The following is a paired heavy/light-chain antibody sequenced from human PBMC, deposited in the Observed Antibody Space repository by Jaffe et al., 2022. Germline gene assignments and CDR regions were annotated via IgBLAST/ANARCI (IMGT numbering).Light chain of an antibody. Sequence: DIQLTQSPSFLSTSVGDRITITCRASQGISSYLAWYQQKPGKAPKLLIYAASTLQSGVPSRFSGSGSGTEFTLTISSLQPEDFATYYCQQLNTYLFTFGPGTKVDIK. CDR3: QQLNTYLFT. CDR1: QGISSY. J-gene: IGKJ3*01. CDR2: AAS. V-gene: IGKV1-9*01.
Heavy chain of an antibody. J-gene: IGHJ3*02. D-gene: IGHD2-15*01. CDR3: ARVSGEKMGAFDI. Sequence: EVQLVESGGGLAQPGGSLRLSCAASGLTFSSYNMKWVRQAPGKGLECISYISSSSSAIYYADSVKGRFTVSRDNAKNSLYLQMNSLRAEDTAVYYCARVSGEKMGAFDIWGQGTMVTVSS. CDR2: ISSSSSAI. CDR1: GLTFSSYN. V-gene: IGHV3-48*01.